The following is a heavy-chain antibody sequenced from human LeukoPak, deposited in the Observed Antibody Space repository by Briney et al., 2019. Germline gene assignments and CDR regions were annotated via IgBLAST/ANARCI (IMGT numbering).Heavy chain of an antibody. CDR1: GYTFTSYG. CDR2: ISGHNGNI. J-gene: IGHJ4*02. V-gene: IGHV1-18*01. CDR3: ARDGYFDC. Sequence: ASVRVSCKASGYTFTSYGISWLRQAPGQGLEWMGWISGHNGNINYAQNLQASVTMTKDTSTNTAYMELRSLTSHDTAVYYCARDGYFDCWGQGTLVTVSS.